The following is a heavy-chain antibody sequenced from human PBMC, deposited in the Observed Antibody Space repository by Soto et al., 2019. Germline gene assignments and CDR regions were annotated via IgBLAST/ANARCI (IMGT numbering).Heavy chain of an antibody. V-gene: IGHV4-4*02. D-gene: IGHD3-22*01. Sequence: QVQLQESGPGLVKPSGTLSLTCAVSGGSISSSNWWSWVRQPPGKGLEWIGEIYPSGSTNYTPSLKSRVTRSGDKSKNQFSLKLSSVTAADTAVYYCARGSYYYDSSGYYYVGDFDYWGQGTLGTVSS. CDR1: GGSISSSNW. J-gene: IGHJ4*02. CDR2: IYPSGST. CDR3: ARGSYYYDSSGYYYVGDFDY.